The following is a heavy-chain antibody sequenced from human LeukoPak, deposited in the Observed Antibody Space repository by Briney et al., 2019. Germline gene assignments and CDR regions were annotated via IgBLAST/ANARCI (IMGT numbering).Heavy chain of an antibody. CDR1: GFTFSNAW. J-gene: IGHJ6*03. V-gene: IGHV3-7*01. Sequence: GGSLRLSCAASGFTFSNAWMSWVRQAPGKGLEWVANIKQDGSEKYYVDSVKGRFTISRDNAKNSLYLQMNSLRAEDTAVYYCARKVVRGWGYYYYYMDVWGKGTTVTISS. D-gene: IGHD3-10*01. CDR2: IKQDGSEK. CDR3: ARKVVRGWGYYYYYMDV.